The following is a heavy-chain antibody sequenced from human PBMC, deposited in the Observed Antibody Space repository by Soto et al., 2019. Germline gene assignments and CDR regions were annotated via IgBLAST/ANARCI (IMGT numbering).Heavy chain of an antibody. CDR1: GGSISSSSYY. V-gene: IGHV4-39*01. J-gene: IGHJ6*02. CDR3: ARHTEDTAMVKRVDYYYYGMDV. Sequence: KPSETLSLTCTVSGGSISSSSYYWGWIRQPPGKGLEWIGSIYYSGSTYYNPSLKSRVTISVDTSKNQFSLKLSSVTAADTAVYYCARHTEDTAMVKRVDYYYYGMDVWGQGTTVTVSS. CDR2: IYYSGST. D-gene: IGHD5-18*01.